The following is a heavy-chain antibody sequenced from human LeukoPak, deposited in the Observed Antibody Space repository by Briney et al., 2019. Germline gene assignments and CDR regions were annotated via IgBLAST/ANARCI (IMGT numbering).Heavy chain of an antibody. CDR3: AKPHVPTMIRGVVSSD. CDR1: GFTFSSYA. J-gene: IGHJ4*02. D-gene: IGHD3-10*01. Sequence: GGSLRLSCATSGFTFSSYAMSWVRQAPGKGLEWVSTISPSGGVTFYSDSVRGRFTISRDYSKDTLFLQMNSLRAEDTALYYCAKPHVPTMIRGVVSSDWGQGTLVTVSS. V-gene: IGHV3-23*01. CDR2: ISPSGGVT.